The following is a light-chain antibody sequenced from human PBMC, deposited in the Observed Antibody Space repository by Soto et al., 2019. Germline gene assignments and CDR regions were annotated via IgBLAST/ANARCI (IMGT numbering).Light chain of an antibody. Sequence: EIVMTQSPATLSVSPGERATLSCRASQSVSSNLAWYQQKPGQAPRLLIYGASTRATGIPARFSGSGSGTAFTLTISSLQSEYVAVYYCQQYNNWPPFTFGPGTKVDIK. CDR3: QQYNNWPPFT. CDR1: QSVSSN. V-gene: IGKV3-15*01. J-gene: IGKJ3*01. CDR2: GAS.